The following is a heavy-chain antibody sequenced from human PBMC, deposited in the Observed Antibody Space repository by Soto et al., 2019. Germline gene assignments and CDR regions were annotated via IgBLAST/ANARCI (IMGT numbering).Heavy chain of an antibody. D-gene: IGHD3-3*01. CDR1: GFTFSSYW. CDR3: ARGGGDYFWGGYYPKQAF. CDR2: INSDGSST. Sequence: GGSLRLSCAASGFTFSSYWMHWVRQAPGKGLVWVSRINSDGSSTSYADSVKGRFTISRDNAKNTLYLQMNSLRAEDTAVYYCARGGGDYFWGGYYPKQAFGGQGTLAPLSS. J-gene: IGHJ4*02. V-gene: IGHV3-74*01.